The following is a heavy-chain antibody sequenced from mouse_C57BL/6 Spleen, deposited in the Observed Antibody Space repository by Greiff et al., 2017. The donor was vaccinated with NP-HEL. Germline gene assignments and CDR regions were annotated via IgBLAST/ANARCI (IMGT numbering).Heavy chain of an antibody. J-gene: IGHJ3*01. CDR3: ARGYDGYSAWFAY. CDR1: GYTFTSYW. Sequence: QVQLQQPGAELVKPGASVKLSCKASGYTFTSYWMHWVKQRPGRDLEWIGRIDPNSGGTKYNEKFKSKATLTVDKPSSTAYMQLSSLTSEDSAVYYCARGYDGYSAWFAYWGQGTLVTVSA. CDR2: IDPNSGGT. D-gene: IGHD2-3*01. V-gene: IGHV1-72*01.